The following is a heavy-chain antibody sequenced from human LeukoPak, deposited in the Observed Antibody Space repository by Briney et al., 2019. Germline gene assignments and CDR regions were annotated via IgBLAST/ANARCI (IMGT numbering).Heavy chain of an antibody. CDR3: AKGGESSSWLFDY. J-gene: IGHJ4*02. CDR1: GFTFSSYA. D-gene: IGHD6-13*01. CDR2: LSGSGLST. V-gene: IGHV3-23*01. Sequence: GGSLRLSCAASGFTFSSYAMSWFRQAPGKGLQWVSALSGSGLSTYYADSVKGRFTISRDNSKNTLYLQMNSLRAEDTAVYYCAKGGESSSWLFDYWGQGTLVPVSS.